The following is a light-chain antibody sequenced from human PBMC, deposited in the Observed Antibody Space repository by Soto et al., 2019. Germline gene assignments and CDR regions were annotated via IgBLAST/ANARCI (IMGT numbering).Light chain of an antibody. CDR1: QGISNY. CDR2: AES. V-gene: IGKV1-27*01. J-gene: IGKJ4*01. Sequence: DIQMTQSPSSLSAFLGDSVTITCRASQGISNYLAWYQQKPGKVPKLLIYAESTLQSGVPYRLSGSGSGTDLTLTISRLQPEDVATYYCEQYDSAPLTCGGGTKVDIK. CDR3: EQYDSAPLT.